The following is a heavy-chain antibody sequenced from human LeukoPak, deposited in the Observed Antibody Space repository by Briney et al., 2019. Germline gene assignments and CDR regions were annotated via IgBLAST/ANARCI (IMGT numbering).Heavy chain of an antibody. CDR2: ISTSATYV. Sequence: GGSLRLSCVASGFSFNKYGVHWVRQAPGKGPEWVSSISTSATYVHYEDSVKGRFTISRDNAKNSLYLQMDSLRVEDTAVYYCARDFAFSYPWGQGTLVTVSS. CDR3: ARDFAFSYP. CDR1: GFSFNKYG. J-gene: IGHJ5*02. V-gene: IGHV3-21*01.